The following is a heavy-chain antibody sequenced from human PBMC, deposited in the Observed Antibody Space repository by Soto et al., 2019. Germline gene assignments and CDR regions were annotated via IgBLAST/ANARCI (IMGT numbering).Heavy chain of an antibody. CDR2: IYPGDSDT. CDR1: RYSFTSYW. CDR3: ARRSGSYHSFYYYYGMDV. J-gene: IGHJ6*02. Sequence: GESLKISCKGSRYSFTSYWIGWVRQMRGKGLEWMGIIYPGDSDTRYSPSFQGQVTISADKSISTAYLQWSSLKASDTAMYYCARRSGSYHSFYYYYGMDVWGQGTTVTVSS. D-gene: IGHD1-26*01. V-gene: IGHV5-51*01.